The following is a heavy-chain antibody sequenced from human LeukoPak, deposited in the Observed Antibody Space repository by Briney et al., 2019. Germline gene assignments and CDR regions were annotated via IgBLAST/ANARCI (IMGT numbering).Heavy chain of an antibody. CDR1: GFTFSSYG. D-gene: IGHD3-3*01. V-gene: IGHV3-30*02. J-gene: IGHJ4*02. CDR2: IRHDGSNK. CDR3: ANGRDHVWSGYPN. Sequence: PGGSLRLSCAASGFTFSSYGMHWVRQAPGKGLEWVAFIRHDGSNKYYADSVKGRFTISRDNSKNTLYLQMNSLRAEDTAVYYCANGRDHVWSGYPNWGQGTLVTVSS.